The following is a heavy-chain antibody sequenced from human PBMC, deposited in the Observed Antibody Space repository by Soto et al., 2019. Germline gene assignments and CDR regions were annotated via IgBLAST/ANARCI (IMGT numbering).Heavy chain of an antibody. Sequence: SETLSLTCTVSGGSISSSSYYWGWIRQPPGKGLEWIGSIYYSGSTYYNPSLKSRVTISVDTSKNQFSPKLSSVTAADTAVYYCARDYYDSSGYYYFDYWGQGTLVTVSS. CDR3: ARDYYDSSGYYYFDY. V-gene: IGHV4-39*02. J-gene: IGHJ4*02. D-gene: IGHD3-22*01. CDR2: IYYSGST. CDR1: GGSISSSSYY.